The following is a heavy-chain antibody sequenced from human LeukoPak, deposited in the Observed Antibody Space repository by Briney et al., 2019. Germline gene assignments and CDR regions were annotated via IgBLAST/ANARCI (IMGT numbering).Heavy chain of an antibody. Sequence: GRSLRLSCAVSGFTVSSNYMGWVRQTPGKGLEWVSVFYVSGATYYAESVKGRFTISRDTYENTLLLQMNTLRVEDTAVYYCARLEKNSYYYMDVWGKGTTVTVSS. D-gene: IGHD1-1*01. CDR1: GFTVSSNY. CDR3: ARLEKNSYYYMDV. V-gene: IGHV3-53*01. CDR2: FYVSGAT. J-gene: IGHJ6*03.